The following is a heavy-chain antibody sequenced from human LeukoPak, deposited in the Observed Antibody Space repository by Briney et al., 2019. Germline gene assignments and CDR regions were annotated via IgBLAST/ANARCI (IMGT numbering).Heavy chain of an antibody. D-gene: IGHD2-2*01. Sequence: GGSLRLSCAASGFTFDDYGMSWVRQAPGKGLEWVSGINWNGGSTGYADSVKGRFTISRDNAKNSLYLQMNSLRAGDTALYHCARVDRHCSSTSCYVWNWFDPWGQGTLVTVSS. CDR1: GFTFDDYG. J-gene: IGHJ5*02. CDR3: ARVDRHCSSTSCYVWNWFDP. V-gene: IGHV3-20*01. CDR2: INWNGGST.